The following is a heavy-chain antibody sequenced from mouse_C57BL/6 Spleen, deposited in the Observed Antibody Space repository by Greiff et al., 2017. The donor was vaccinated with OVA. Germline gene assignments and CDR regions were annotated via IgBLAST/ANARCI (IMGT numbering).Heavy chain of an antibody. V-gene: IGHV3-6*01. CDR3: AREGNLYYFDY. CDR1: GYSITSGYY. CDR2: ISYDGSN. Sequence: GPGLVKPSQSLSLTCSVTGYSITSGYYWNWIRQFPGNKLEWMGYISYDGSNNYNPSLKNRISITRDKSKNQFFLKLNSVTTEDTATYYCAREGNLYYFDYWGQGTTLTVSS. J-gene: IGHJ2*01.